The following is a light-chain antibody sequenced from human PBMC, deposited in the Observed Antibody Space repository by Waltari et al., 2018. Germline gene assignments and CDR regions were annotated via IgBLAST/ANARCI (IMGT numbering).Light chain of an antibody. J-gene: IGKJ4*01. CDR1: QSVSTF. V-gene: IGKV3-11*01. Sequence: EIVLTQSPATLSLSPGERVTLSCRASQSVSTFLAWYQQKPGRAPRLLIYDASNRATGIPARFSGSGSGTDFTLTINNLDPEDFAVYYCQQRRNWPLTFGGGTKVEIK. CDR2: DAS. CDR3: QQRRNWPLT.